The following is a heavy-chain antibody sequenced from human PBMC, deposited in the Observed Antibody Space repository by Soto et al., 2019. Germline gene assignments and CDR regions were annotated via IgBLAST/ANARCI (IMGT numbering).Heavy chain of an antibody. CDR3: ASVHSSSWIDAFDI. Sequence: GGSLRLSCAASGFTFSSHSMNWVRQAPGKGLEWVSYISSSINTIYYADSVKGRFTISRGNAKNSLYLQMNSLRAEDTAVYYCASVHSSSWIDAFDIWGQGTMVTVSS. J-gene: IGHJ3*02. D-gene: IGHD6-13*01. V-gene: IGHV3-48*01. CDR2: ISSSINTI. CDR1: GFTFSSHS.